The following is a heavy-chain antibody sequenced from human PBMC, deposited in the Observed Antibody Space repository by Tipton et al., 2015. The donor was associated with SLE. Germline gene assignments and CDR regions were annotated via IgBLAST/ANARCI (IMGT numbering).Heavy chain of an antibody. CDR2: IYNSVPG. CDR1: GGSISSFS. J-gene: IGHJ6*02. V-gene: IGHV4-59*01. CDR3: ACIPAAAGRTIPRYYYTVDV. D-gene: IGHD6-13*01. Sequence: TLSLTCTVSGGSISSFSWTWIRRPPGKGLEWMGYIYNSVPGNYNPSLKSRLTISVDTSKNEFSLRLKTVTAADTAVYYCACIPAAAGRTIPRYYYTVDVWGQGTTVTVSS.